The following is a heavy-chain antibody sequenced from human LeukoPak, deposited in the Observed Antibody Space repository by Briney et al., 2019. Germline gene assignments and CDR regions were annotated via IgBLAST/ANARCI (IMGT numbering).Heavy chain of an antibody. CDR1: GGSISSGSYY. Sequence: PSQTLSLTCTVSGGSISSGSYYWSWIRQPAGKGLEWIGRIYTSGSTNYNPSLKSRVTISVDTSKNQFSLKLSSVTAADTAVYYCARDMSEGSLGDYFDYWGQGTLVTVSS. CDR2: IYTSGST. J-gene: IGHJ4*02. V-gene: IGHV4-61*02. D-gene: IGHD3-10*01. CDR3: ARDMSEGSLGDYFDY.